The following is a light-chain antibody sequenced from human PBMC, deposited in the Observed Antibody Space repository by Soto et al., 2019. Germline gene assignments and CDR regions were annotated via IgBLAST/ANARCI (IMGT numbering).Light chain of an antibody. CDR3: QQRNNLTWT. Sequence: EIVLTQSPATLSLSPGERATLSCRASQSVSSYLALYQQKPGQAPRLLIYGASYRATGVPARFSGRGSGTDLTLTIRGLEPRDFGDYYLQQRNNLTWTFGQGTKVDIK. CDR1: QSVSSY. J-gene: IGKJ1*01. CDR2: GAS. V-gene: IGKV3-11*01.